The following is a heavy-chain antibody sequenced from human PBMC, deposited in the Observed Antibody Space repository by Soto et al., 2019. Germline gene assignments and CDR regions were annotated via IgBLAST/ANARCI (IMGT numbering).Heavy chain of an antibody. Sequence: GESLKISCAASGFTFSSYAMSWVRQAPGKGLEWVSAISGSGGSTYYADSVKGRFTISRDNSKNTLYLQMNSLRAEDTAVYYCAKDGGSGYEQYYYYGMDVWGQGTTVTV. D-gene: IGHD2-15*01. J-gene: IGHJ6*02. CDR3: AKDGGSGYEQYYYYGMDV. CDR1: GFTFSSYA. CDR2: ISGSGGST. V-gene: IGHV3-23*01.